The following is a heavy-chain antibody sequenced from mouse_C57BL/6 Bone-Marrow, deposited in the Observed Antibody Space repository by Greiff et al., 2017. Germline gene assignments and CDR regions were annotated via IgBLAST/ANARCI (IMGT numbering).Heavy chain of an antibody. Sequence: VQLQQSGPVLVKPGASVKMSCKASGYTFTDYYMNWVKQSHGKSLEWIGVINPYNGGTSYNQKFKGKATLTVDKSSSTAYMELNSLTSEDSAVYYCARLDGILRWLLQGFAYWGQGTLVTVSA. D-gene: IGHD2-3*01. J-gene: IGHJ3*01. V-gene: IGHV1-19*01. CDR3: ARLDGILRWLLQGFAY. CDR1: GYTFTDYY. CDR2: INPYNGGT.